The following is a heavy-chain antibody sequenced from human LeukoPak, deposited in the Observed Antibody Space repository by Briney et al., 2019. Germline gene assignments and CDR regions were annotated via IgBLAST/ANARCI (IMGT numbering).Heavy chain of an antibody. J-gene: IGHJ4*02. CDR3: ARAYSGTYRAGDY. D-gene: IGHD1-26*01. V-gene: IGHV3-21*01. CDR2: ISSSSHI. Sequence: PGGSLRLSCAASGFTFSSYAMSWVRQAPGKGLEWVSSISSSSHIYYADSVKGRFTISRDNAKNSLYLQMTSLRAEDTAVYFCARAYSGTYRAGDYWGQGTLVTVSS. CDR1: GFTFSSYA.